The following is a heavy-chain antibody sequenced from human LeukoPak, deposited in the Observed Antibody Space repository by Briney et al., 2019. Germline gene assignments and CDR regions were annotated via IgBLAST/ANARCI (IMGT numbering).Heavy chain of an antibody. Sequence: ASVKVSCKASGYTFTSYDINWVRQATGQGLEWMGWINPNSGGTNYAQKFQGRVTMTRDTSISTAYMELSRLRSDDTAVYYCARGPRVRGVIISAYGYWGQGTLVTVSS. CDR3: ARGPRVRGVIISAYGY. V-gene: IGHV1-2*02. CDR2: INPNSGGT. J-gene: IGHJ4*02. CDR1: GYTFTSYD. D-gene: IGHD3-10*01.